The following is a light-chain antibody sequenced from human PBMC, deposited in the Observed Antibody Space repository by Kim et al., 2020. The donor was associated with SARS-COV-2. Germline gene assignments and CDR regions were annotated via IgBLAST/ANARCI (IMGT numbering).Light chain of an antibody. CDR2: GKN. V-gene: IGLV3-19*01. CDR1: SLRSYY. Sequence: SSELTQDPAVSVALGQTVRITCQGDSLRSYYASWYQQKPGQAPVLVIYGKNNRPSGIPDRFSGSSSGNTASLTITGAQKEDEADYYCNSRDSSGNHLGVF. CDR3: NSRDSSGNHLGV. J-gene: IGLJ3*02.